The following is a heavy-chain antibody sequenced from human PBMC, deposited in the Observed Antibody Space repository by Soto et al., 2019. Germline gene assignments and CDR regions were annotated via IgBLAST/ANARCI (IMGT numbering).Heavy chain of an antibody. V-gene: IGHV3-23*01. Sequence: GGSLILSCAASGFTFSSYAMISVRPAPGKGLEWVSAISGSGGSTYYADSVKGRFTISRDNSKNTLYMQMNSLRAEDTAVYYCAKNNVWLPHGAFDIWGQGTMVTVSS. J-gene: IGHJ3*02. D-gene: IGHD3-9*01. CDR1: GFTFSSYA. CDR2: ISGSGGST. CDR3: AKNNVWLPHGAFDI.